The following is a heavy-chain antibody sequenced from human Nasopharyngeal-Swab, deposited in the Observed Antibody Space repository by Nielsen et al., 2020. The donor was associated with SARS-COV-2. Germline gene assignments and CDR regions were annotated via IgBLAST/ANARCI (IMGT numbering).Heavy chain of an antibody. Sequence: WIRQPPGKGLEWVAVISYDGSNKYYADSVKGRFTISRDNSKNTLYLQMNSLRADDTAVYYCAKDQSINWFDPWGQGTLVTVSS. CDR3: AKDQSINWFDP. D-gene: IGHD2-21*01. CDR2: ISYDGSNK. J-gene: IGHJ5*02. V-gene: IGHV3-30*18.